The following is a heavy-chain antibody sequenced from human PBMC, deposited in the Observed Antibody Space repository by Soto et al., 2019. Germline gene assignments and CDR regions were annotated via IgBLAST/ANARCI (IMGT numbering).Heavy chain of an antibody. CDR3: ARTLELGGPADY. D-gene: IGHD1-7*01. J-gene: IGHJ4*02. Sequence: SETLSLTCAVYGGSFSGYYWSWIRQPPGKGLEWIGEINHSGSTNYNPSLKSRVTISVDTSKNQFSLKLSSVTAADTAVYYCARTLELGGPADYWGQGTLVTVSS. CDR1: GGSFSGYY. CDR2: INHSGST. V-gene: IGHV4-34*01.